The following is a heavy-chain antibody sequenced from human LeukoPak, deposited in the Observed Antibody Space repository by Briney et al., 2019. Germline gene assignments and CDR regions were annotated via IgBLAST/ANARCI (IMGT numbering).Heavy chain of an antibody. CDR3: ARAPADYGCYFDY. V-gene: IGHV4-30-4*08. Sequence: PSQTLSLTCTVSGGSISSGGYYWSWIRQPPGKGLEWIGYIYYSGSTYYNPSLKSRVTISVDTSKNQFSLKLSSVTAADTAVYYCARAPADYGCYFDYWGQGTLVTVSS. CDR2: IYYSGST. J-gene: IGHJ4*02. D-gene: IGHD4-17*01. CDR1: GGSISSGGYY.